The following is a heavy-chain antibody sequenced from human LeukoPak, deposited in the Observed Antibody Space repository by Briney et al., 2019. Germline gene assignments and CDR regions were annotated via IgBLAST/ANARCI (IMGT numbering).Heavy chain of an antibody. CDR3: ARGRQLVGDY. D-gene: IGHD6-6*01. Sequence: SETLSLTCTVSGGSISSSSYYWGWIRQPPGKGLEWIGSIYYSGSTYYNPSLKSRVTISVDTSKNQFSLKLSSVTAADTAVYYCARGRQLVGDYWGQGTLVTVSS. J-gene: IGHJ4*02. CDR1: GGSISSSSYY. CDR2: IYYSGST. V-gene: IGHV4-39*07.